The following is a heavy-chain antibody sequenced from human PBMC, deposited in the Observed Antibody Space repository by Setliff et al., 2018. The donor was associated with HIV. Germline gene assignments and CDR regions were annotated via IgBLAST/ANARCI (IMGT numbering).Heavy chain of an antibody. V-gene: IGHV1-46*01. D-gene: IGHD1-7*01. CDR3: GTDPPNWNYGSAAFDI. CDR2: INPCGGST. J-gene: IGHJ3*02. CDR1: GYTFTSYS. Sequence: ASVKVSCKASGYTFTSYSLHWVRQAPGQGLEWMGVINPCGGSTAYAENFQGRVTMTRDTSTSTVCMEMRGLRSDDTALYYCGTDPPNWNYGSAAFDIWGQGTLVTVSS.